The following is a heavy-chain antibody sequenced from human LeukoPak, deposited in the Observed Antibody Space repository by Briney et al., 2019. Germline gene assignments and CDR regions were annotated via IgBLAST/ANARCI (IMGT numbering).Heavy chain of an antibody. D-gene: IGHD5-12*01. CDR3: ARSSLGTITAGPFDY. V-gene: IGHV1-18*01. Sequence: RASVKVSCKASGYTFSSYGIAWVRQAPGQGPEWMGWISGYNGNTNYAQKLQGRVSMTTDTSTTTAYMELRSLTSDDTALYYCARSSLGTITAGPFDYWGQGTLVTVSS. CDR2: ISGYNGNT. CDR1: GYTFSSYG. J-gene: IGHJ4*02.